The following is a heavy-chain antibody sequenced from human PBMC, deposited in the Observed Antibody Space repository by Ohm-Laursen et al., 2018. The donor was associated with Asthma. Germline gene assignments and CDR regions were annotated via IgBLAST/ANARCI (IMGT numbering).Heavy chain of an antibody. CDR1: GGSIGSYY. CDR2: IYYSGST. CDR3: ARAHYGTLDY. V-gene: IGHV4-59*01. Sequence: GTLSLTCTVSGGSIGSYYWSWIRQPPGKGLEWIGYIYYSGSTNYNPSLKSRVTISVDTSKNQFSLKLSSVTAADTAVYYCARAHYGTLDYWGQGTLVTVSS. D-gene: IGHD4-17*01. J-gene: IGHJ4*02.